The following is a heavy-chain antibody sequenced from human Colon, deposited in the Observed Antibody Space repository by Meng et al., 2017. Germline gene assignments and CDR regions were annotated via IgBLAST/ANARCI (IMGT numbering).Heavy chain of an antibody. Sequence: GESLKISCAASGFTFSSYAMHWVRQAPGKGLEWVAVISYDGSNKYYADSVKGRFTTSRDNSKNTLYLQMNSLRAEDTAVYYCVGSYFDYWGQGTLVTVSS. J-gene: IGHJ4*02. D-gene: IGHD1-26*01. V-gene: IGHV3-30*01. CDR1: GFTFSSYA. CDR2: ISYDGSNK. CDR3: VGSYFDY.